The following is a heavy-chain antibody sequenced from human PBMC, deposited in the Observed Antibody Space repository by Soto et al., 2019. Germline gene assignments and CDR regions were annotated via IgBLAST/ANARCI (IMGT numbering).Heavy chain of an antibody. CDR2: IYYSGST. CDR1: GGSVSSGSYY. J-gene: IGHJ4*02. V-gene: IGHV4-61*01. Sequence: SETLSLTCTVSGGSVSSGSYYWSWIRQPPGKGLEWIGYIYYSGSTNYNPSLKSRVTISVDTSKNQFSLKLSSVTAADTAVYYCARAQVDYWSGSIQGPYDYWSQGTLVTVSS. D-gene: IGHD3-3*01. CDR3: ARAQVDYWSGSIQGPYDY.